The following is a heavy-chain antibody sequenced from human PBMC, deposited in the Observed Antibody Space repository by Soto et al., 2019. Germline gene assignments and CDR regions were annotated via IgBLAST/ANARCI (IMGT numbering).Heavy chain of an antibody. CDR3: ARGAMANFDY. CDR2: FIAMLGTP. V-gene: IGHV1-69*01. Sequence: QVQLVQSGAEVKKPGSSVKVSCKASGGTFGSQGIAWVRQAPGQGLEWMGGFIAMLGTPTYAKKVQGRATISADESLTSSYLELRSLRSQDTGVYFCARGAMANFDYWGQGTVVTVSS. D-gene: IGHD5-18*01. J-gene: IGHJ4*02. CDR1: GGTFGSQG.